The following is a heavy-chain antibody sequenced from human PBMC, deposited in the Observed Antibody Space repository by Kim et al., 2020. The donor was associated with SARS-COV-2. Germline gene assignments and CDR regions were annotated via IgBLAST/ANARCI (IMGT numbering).Heavy chain of an antibody. CDR1: GFTFSSHR. Sequence: GGSLRLSCAASGFTFSSHRMNWVRQAPGKGLEWISCIFDGGTPTHYADSVEGRFTISRDDAKNSLYLQMNSLRAEDTGVYYCAREYIDSYHDFDLWGQG. CDR3: AREYIDSYHDFDL. D-gene: IGHD2-21*01. J-gene: IGHJ4*02. V-gene: IGHV3-48*03. CDR2: IFDGGTPT.